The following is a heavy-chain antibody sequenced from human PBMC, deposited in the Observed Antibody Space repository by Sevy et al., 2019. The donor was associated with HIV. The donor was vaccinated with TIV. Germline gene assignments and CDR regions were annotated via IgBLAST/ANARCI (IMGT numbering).Heavy chain of an antibody. CDR3: AGDGGCSGGSCYQEANWDYYYYYGMDV. Sequence: SETLSLTCTVSGGSISSYYWSWIRQPAGKGLEWIGRIYTSGSTNYNPSLKSRVTMSVDTSKNQFSLKLSSVTAADTAVYYCAGDGGCSGGSCYQEANWDYYYYYGMDVWGQGTTVTVSS. J-gene: IGHJ6*02. D-gene: IGHD2-15*01. CDR2: IYTSGST. V-gene: IGHV4-4*07. CDR1: GGSISSYY.